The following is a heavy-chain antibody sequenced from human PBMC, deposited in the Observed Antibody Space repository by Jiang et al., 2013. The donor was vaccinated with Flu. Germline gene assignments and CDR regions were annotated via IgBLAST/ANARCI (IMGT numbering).Heavy chain of an antibody. Sequence: LKSRVTISVDTSKNQFSLKLSSVTAADTAVYYCASGYGDPTYFDYWGQGTLVTVSS. D-gene: IGHD4-17*01. V-gene: IGHV4-59*09. CDR3: ASGYGDPTYFDY. J-gene: IGHJ4*02.